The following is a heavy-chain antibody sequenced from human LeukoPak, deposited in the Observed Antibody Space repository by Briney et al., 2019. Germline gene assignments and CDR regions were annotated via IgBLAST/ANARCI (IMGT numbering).Heavy chain of an antibody. D-gene: IGHD5-24*01. J-gene: IGHJ4*02. CDR3: ARDGRLDGYNGIVDN. V-gene: IGHV3-74*01. Sequence: GGSRRLSCAASGFTFSDYWMHLVRQAPGKGLVWVSSIKSNGITTSYADSVKGRFTISRDNAKNTLYLQMNSLRVEYTAVYYCARDGRLDGYNGIVDNWGQGTLVTVSS. CDR2: IKSNGITT. CDR1: GFTFSDYW.